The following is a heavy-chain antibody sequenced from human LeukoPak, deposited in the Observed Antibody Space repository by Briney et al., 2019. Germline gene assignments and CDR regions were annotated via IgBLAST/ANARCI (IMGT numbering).Heavy chain of an antibody. V-gene: IGHV4-39*01. CDR3: ARHEGFTMVRGVTYYYCYMDV. D-gene: IGHD3-10*01. CDR2: IYYSGST. Sequence: SETLSLTCTVSGGSMSSSSYYWGWIRQPPGKGLEWIGCIYYSGSTYHNPSLKSRVTISVATSKNQFSLKLSSVTAADTAVYYCARHEGFTMVRGVTYYYCYMDVWGKGTTVTISS. J-gene: IGHJ6*03. CDR1: GGSMSSSSYY.